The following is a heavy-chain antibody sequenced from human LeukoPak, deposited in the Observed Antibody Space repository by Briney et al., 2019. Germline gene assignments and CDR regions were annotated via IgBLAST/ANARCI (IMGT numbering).Heavy chain of an antibody. CDR1: GYTFTSYA. CDR3: ASRGCSYGLDGAYYYYGMDV. J-gene: IGHJ6*02. CDR2: INTNTGNP. V-gene: IGHV7-4-1*02. Sequence: ASVTVSCTASGYTFTSYAMNWVRQAPGQGLEWMGWINTNTGNPTYAQGFTGRFVFSLDTSVSTAYLQISSLKAEDTAVYYCASRGCSYGLDGAYYYYGMDVWGQGTTVTVSS. D-gene: IGHD5-18*01.